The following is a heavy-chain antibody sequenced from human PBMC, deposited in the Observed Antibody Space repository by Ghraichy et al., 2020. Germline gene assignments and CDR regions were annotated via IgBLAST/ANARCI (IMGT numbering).Heavy chain of an antibody. CDR3: ARDPREEWELLP. J-gene: IGHJ5*02. D-gene: IGHD1-26*01. Sequence: GGSLRLSCAASGFTFSSYSMNWVRQAPGKGLEWVSSISSSSSYIYYADSVKGRFTISRDNAKNSLYLQMNSLRAEDTAVYYCARDPREEWELLPWGQGTLVTVSS. V-gene: IGHV3-21*01. CDR2: ISSSSSYI. CDR1: GFTFSSYS.